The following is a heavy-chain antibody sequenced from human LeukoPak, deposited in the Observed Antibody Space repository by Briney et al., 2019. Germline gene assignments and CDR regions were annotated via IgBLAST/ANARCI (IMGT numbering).Heavy chain of an antibody. V-gene: IGHV3-23*01. CDR1: GFTFSSYA. Sequence: GGSLRLSCAASGFTFSSYAMSWVRQAPGKGLEWVSAISGSGGSTYYADSVKGRFTISRDNSKNTLYLQMNSLRAEDTAVYYCAKVRSPSSSSWYEGYYFDYWGQGTLVTVSS. J-gene: IGHJ4*02. CDR3: AKVRSPSSSSWYEGYYFDY. D-gene: IGHD6-13*01. CDR2: ISGSGGST.